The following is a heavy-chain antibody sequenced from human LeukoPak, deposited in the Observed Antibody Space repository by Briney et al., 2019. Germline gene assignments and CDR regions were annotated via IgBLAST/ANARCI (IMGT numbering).Heavy chain of an antibody. J-gene: IGHJ5*02. CDR3: AREDIVVVPAADFDP. CDR2: INPNSGGT. CDR1: EYTFTGYY. V-gene: IGHV1-2*02. D-gene: IGHD2-2*01. Sequence: ASVKVSCKASEYTFTGYYMHWVRQAPGQGLEWMGWINPNSGGTNYAQKFQGRVTMTRDTSISTAYMELSRLRSDDTAVYYCAREDIVVVPAADFDPWGQGTLVTVSS.